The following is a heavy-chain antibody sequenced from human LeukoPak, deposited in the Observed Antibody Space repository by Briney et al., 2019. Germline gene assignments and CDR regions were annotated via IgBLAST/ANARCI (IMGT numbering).Heavy chain of an antibody. J-gene: IGHJ4*02. Sequence: SETLSLTCTVSGCSISSYYWSWIRQPPGKGLEWIGYIFYSGSTNYNPSLKSRVTILVDTSKNQFSLRLSSVTAADTAVYYCARGSWSSSIDYWGQGTLVTVSS. V-gene: IGHV4-59*01. D-gene: IGHD6-6*01. CDR3: ARGSWSSSIDY. CDR1: GCSISSYY. CDR2: IFYSGST.